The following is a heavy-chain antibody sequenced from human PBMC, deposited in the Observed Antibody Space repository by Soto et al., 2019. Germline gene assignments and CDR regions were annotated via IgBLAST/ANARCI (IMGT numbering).Heavy chain of an antibody. D-gene: IGHD3-22*01. CDR3: ARVLGSGYYYGYFDY. J-gene: IGHJ4*02. CDR1: GFTFSSYA. Sequence: RLSCAASGFTFSSYAMHWVRQAPGKGLEWVAVISYDGSNKYYADSVKGRFTISRDNSKNTLYLQMNSLRAEDTAVYYCARVLGSGYYYGYFDYWGQGTLVTVSS. V-gene: IGHV3-30-3*01. CDR2: ISYDGSNK.